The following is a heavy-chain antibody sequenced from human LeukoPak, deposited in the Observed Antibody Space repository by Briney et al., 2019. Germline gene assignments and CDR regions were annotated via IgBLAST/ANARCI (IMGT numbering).Heavy chain of an antibody. Sequence: GASVKVSCKASGYTFTSYDINWVRQAAGQGLEWMGWMNPNRGNTGYAQKFQGRVTMTRNTSISTAYMELSSLRSEDTAVYYCARVPARTIFGVVIRPVYGMDVWGQGTTVTVSS. CDR1: GYTFTSYD. CDR2: MNPNRGNT. D-gene: IGHD3-3*01. CDR3: ARVPARTIFGVVIRPVYGMDV. J-gene: IGHJ6*02. V-gene: IGHV1-8*01.